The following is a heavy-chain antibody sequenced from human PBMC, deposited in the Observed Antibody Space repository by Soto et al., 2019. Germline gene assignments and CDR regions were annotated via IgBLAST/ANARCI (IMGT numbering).Heavy chain of an antibody. D-gene: IGHD3-22*01. V-gene: IGHV3-23*01. Sequence: EVQLLESGGGLVQPGGSLRLSCVASGFTFSSYAMSWVRQAPGKGLEWVSAISGSGGSTYYADSVKGRFTISRDNSKNTLYLQMNSLRAEDTAVYYCAKEVQYYYDSSGSYYFDYWGQGTLVTVSS. CDR2: ISGSGGST. CDR1: GFTFSSYA. CDR3: AKEVQYYYDSSGSYYFDY. J-gene: IGHJ4*02.